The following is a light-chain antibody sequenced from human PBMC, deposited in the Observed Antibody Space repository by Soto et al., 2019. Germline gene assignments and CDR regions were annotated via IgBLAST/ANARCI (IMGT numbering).Light chain of an antibody. J-gene: IGLJ1*01. CDR2: DVT. Sequence: QSVLTQPASVSASPGQSIAISCTGTDSDIGVYDHVSWYQQHPGKAPKLLIYDVTNRPSGVSSRFSGSKAGRTASLTISGLQTEDEADYYCSSHTSSTALVFGTGTKVTVL. CDR3: SSHTSSTALV. V-gene: IGLV2-14*03. CDR1: DSDIGVYDH.